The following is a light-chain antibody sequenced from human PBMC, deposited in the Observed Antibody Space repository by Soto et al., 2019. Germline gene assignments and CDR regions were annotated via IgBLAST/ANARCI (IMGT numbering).Light chain of an antibody. Sequence: IVLTQSPGTLSLSPGERATLSCRASQSFVNMYLAWYQQKPGQAPRLLIYDASNRATGIPARFSGSGSGTDFTLTISSLEPEDFAVYYCQQRSDWPLAFGGGTKVDIK. V-gene: IGKV3-11*01. CDR3: QQRSDWPLA. J-gene: IGKJ4*01. CDR1: QSFVNMY. CDR2: DAS.